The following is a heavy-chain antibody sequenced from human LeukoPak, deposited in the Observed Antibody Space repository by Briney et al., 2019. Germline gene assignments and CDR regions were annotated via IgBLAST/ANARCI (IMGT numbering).Heavy chain of an antibody. CDR2: ISWNSGSI. D-gene: IGHD5-12*01. V-gene: IGHV3-9*01. CDR3: ARPSGYSGYDCDC. Sequence: GRSLRLSCAASGFTFDDYAMHWVRQAPGKGLEWVSGISWNSGSIGYADSVKGRFTISRDNAKNSLYLQMNSLRAEDTAVYYCARPSGYSGYDCDCWGQGTQVTVSS. J-gene: IGHJ4*02. CDR1: GFTFDDYA.